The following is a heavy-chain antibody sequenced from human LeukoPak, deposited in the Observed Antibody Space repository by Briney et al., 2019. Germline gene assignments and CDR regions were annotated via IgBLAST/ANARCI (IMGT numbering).Heavy chain of an antibody. Sequence: GGSLRLSCVVSGFTFSSYAMSWVRQAPGKGLEWVSGVGGSGDSTYYADSVKGRFTISRDNSRNILYLQMNSLRAEDTAVYYCVKEIFRNGFHGLDVWGQGTTVTVSS. V-gene: IGHV3-23*01. CDR1: GFTFSSYA. J-gene: IGHJ6*02. D-gene: IGHD5-24*01. CDR2: VGGSGDST. CDR3: VKEIFRNGFHGLDV.